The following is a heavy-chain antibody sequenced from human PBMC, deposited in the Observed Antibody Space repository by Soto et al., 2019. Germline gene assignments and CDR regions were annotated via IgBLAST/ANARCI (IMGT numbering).Heavy chain of an antibody. J-gene: IGHJ5*02. CDR2: ARNKANSYTT. CDR1: GFTFSDHY. D-gene: IGHD3-3*01. Sequence: GGSLRLSCAASGFTFSDHYMDWVRQAPGKGLEWVGRARNKANSYTTEYAASVKGRFTISRDDSKNSLYLQMNSLKTEDTAVYYCARGADDFWDLWFDPWGQGTLVTVPS. CDR3: ARGADDFWDLWFDP. V-gene: IGHV3-72*01.